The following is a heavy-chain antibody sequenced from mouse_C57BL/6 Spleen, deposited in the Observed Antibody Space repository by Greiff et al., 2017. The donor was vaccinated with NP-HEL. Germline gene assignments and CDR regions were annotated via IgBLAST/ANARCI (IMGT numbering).Heavy chain of an antibody. J-gene: IGHJ4*01. D-gene: IGHD2-4*01. V-gene: IGHV1-52*01. CDR3: ARGLPYYAMDD. Sequence: QVQLQQPGAELVRPGSSVKLSCKASGYTFTSYWMHWVKQRPIQGLEWIGNIDPSDSETHYNQKFKDKATLTVDKSSSTAYMQLSSLTSEDSAVYYCARGLPYYAMDDWGQGTSVTVSS. CDR1: GYTFTSYW. CDR2: IDPSDSET.